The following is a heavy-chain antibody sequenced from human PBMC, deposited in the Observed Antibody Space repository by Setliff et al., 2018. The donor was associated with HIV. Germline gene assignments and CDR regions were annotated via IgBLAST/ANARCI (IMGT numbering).Heavy chain of an antibody. CDR3: ARGAVLYGDYHVY. J-gene: IGHJ4*02. CDR2: FYYTGSD. V-gene: IGHV4-31*03. Sequence: SETLSLTCTVSGGSISSPGYYWSWIRQHPGKGLEWIGYFYYTGSDYYNPSLKSRVTISVDTSKNQFSLKLRSVTAADTAVYYCARGAVLYGDYHVYWGQGTLVTVSS. CDR1: GGSISSPGYY. D-gene: IGHD4-17*01.